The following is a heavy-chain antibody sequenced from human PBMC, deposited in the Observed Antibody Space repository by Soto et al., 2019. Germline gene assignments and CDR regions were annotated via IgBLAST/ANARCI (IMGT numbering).Heavy chain of an antibody. D-gene: IGHD3-9*01. CDR3: TQDGGSRDWLTVN. CDR1: GFTFTSYA. J-gene: IGHJ4*02. CDR2: ITGGGDNT. V-gene: IGHV3-23*01. Sequence: EVQLLESGGDLVQPGGSLRLSCAASGFTFTSYAMSWIRQAPGKGLEWVSAITGGGDNTYYAVSVKGRFTISRDNSKNTLYMQMNSLRAEDTAVYYCTQDGGSRDWLTVNWGQGTLVTVSS.